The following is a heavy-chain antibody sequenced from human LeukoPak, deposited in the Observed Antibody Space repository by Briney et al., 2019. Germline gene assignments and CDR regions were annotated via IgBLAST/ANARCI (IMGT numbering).Heavy chain of an antibody. V-gene: IGHV4-59*01. J-gene: IGHJ5*02. CDR3: ARARSSTSSFDP. CDR1: GGSNSSYY. CDR2: IYYSGST. Sequence: SETLSLTCTVSGGSNSSYYWSWIRQPPGKGLEWIGYIYYSGSTNYNPSLKSRVTISVDTSKNQFSLKLSSVTAADTAVYYCARARSSTSSFDPWGQGTLVTVSS. D-gene: IGHD2-2*01.